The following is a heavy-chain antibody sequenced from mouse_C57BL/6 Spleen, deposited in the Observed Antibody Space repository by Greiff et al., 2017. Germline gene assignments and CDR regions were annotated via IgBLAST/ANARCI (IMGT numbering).Heavy chain of an antibody. J-gene: IGHJ3*01. CDR1: GFTFSDYY. CDR3: ARDEGEGTFAY. V-gene: IGHV5-16*01. D-gene: IGHD2-13*01. Sequence: EVKLMESEGGLVQPGSSMKLSCTASGFTFSDYYMAWVRQVPEKGLEWVANINYDGSSTYYLDSLKSRFIISRDNAKNILYLQMSSLKSEDTATYYCARDEGEGTFAYWGQGTLVTVSA. CDR2: INYDGSST.